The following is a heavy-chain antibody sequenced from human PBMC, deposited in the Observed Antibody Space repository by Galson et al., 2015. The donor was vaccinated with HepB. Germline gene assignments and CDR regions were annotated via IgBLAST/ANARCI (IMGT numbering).Heavy chain of an antibody. CDR2: FSGSGGKT. CDR3: AKDEGIIGFTKGFDDY. CDR1: GFMFSNYA. Sequence: SLRPSCAASGFMFSNYAMTWVRQAPGTGLEWASTFSGSGGKTYYAGSVKGRFAISRDDSKGLLFLQMNSLRAEETAVYYCAKDEGIIGFTKGFDDYWGQGTLVTVSS. J-gene: IGHJ4*02. D-gene: IGHD2-8*01. V-gene: IGHV3-23*01.